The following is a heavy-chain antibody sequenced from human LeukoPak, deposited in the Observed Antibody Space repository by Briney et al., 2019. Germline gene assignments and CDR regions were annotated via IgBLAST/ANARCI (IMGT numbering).Heavy chain of an antibody. D-gene: IGHD2-15*01. J-gene: IGHJ5*02. CDR3: AVQGYCSGGSCHNWFDP. V-gene: IGHV1-18*01. CDR1: GYTFTSYG. Sequence: ASVKVSCKASGYTFTSYGISWVRQAPGQGLEWMGWVRAYNGNTNYAQKFQGRVTITADKSTSTAYMELSSLRSEDTAVYYCAVQGYCSGGSCHNWFDPWGQGTLVTVSS. CDR2: VRAYNGNT.